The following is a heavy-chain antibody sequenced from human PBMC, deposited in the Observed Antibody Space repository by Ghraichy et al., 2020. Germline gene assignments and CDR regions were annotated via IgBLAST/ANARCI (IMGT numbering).Heavy chain of an antibody. CDR3: ATGIAVAYNAFDI. Sequence: LSLTCAASGFTVSSNYMSWVRQAPGKGLEWVSVIYSGGSTYYADSVKGRFTISRHNSKNTLYLQMNSLRAEDTAVYYCATGIAVAYNAFDIWGQGTMVTVSS. CDR2: IYSGGST. J-gene: IGHJ3*02. V-gene: IGHV3-53*04. D-gene: IGHD6-19*01. CDR1: GFTVSSNY.